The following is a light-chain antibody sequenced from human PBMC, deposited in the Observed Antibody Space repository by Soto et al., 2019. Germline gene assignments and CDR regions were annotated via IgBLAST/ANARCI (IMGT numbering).Light chain of an antibody. V-gene: IGKV3-20*01. CDR1: QSVSSSS. CDR2: GTS. Sequence: ETVLTHSPGTLSLSPGERATLSCRASQSVSSSSLAWYQQRPGQAPRLLIYGTSSRATGIPDRFSGSGSGTDFTLTISRLEPEDFAVYFCQRYGSSPLITFGQGTRWRL. CDR3: QRYGSSPLIT. J-gene: IGKJ5*01.